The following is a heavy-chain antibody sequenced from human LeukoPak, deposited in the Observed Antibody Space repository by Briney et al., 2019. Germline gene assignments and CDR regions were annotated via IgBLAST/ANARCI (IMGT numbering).Heavy chain of an antibody. CDR2: ISGSGGST. J-gene: IGHJ3*02. CDR1: GFTFSSYA. Sequence: HTGGSLRLSCAASGFTFSSYAMSWVRQAPGKGLEWVSAISGSGGSTYYADSVKGRFTISRDNSKNTLYLQMNSLRAEDTAVYYCAKLSAYCGGDCWDAFDIWGQGTMVTVSS. CDR3: AKLSAYCGGDCWDAFDI. V-gene: IGHV3-23*01. D-gene: IGHD2-21*02.